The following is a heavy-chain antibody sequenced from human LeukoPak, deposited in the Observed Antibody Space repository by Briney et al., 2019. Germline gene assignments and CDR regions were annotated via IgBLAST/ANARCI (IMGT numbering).Heavy chain of an antibody. D-gene: IGHD3-16*02. CDR1: GYTFTGYY. CDR3: ARGVVGLSQIESPFDY. CDR2: INPNSGGT. J-gene: IGHJ4*02. Sequence: GASVKVSCKASGYTFTGYYMHWVRQAPGQGLEWMGWINPNSGGTNYAQKLQGRVTMTTDTSTSTAYMELRSLRSDDTAVYYCARGVVGLSQIESPFDYWGQGTLVTVSS. V-gene: IGHV1-2*02.